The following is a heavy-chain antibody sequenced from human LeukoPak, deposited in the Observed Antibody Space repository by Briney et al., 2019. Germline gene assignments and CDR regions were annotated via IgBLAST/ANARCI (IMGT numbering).Heavy chain of an antibody. Sequence: PGGSLRVSCAGSGFTFTNYAMNWVRQARGKGLEWVSGIIGSGDETYFADSVRGRFTISRDNSKNTLYLQMNSLRAEDTALYYCARDLVGATSTFAYWGQGTLVTVSS. CDR3: ARDLVGATSTFAY. CDR2: IIGSGDET. D-gene: IGHD1-26*01. CDR1: GFTFTNYA. J-gene: IGHJ4*02. V-gene: IGHV3-23*01.